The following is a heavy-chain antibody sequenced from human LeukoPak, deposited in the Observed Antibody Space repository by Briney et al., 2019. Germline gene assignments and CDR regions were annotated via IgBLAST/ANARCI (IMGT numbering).Heavy chain of an antibody. CDR1: AGSISSYY. V-gene: IGHV4-59*01. D-gene: IGHD4-17*01. Sequence: SETLSLTCTDSAGSISSYYWSWIRQPPGKGLEWIGYIYYSGSTNYNPSLKSRVTISVDTSKNQFSLKLSSVTAADTAVYYCARMAHGDLFDIWGQGTMVTVSS. J-gene: IGHJ3*02. CDR2: IYYSGST. CDR3: ARMAHGDLFDI.